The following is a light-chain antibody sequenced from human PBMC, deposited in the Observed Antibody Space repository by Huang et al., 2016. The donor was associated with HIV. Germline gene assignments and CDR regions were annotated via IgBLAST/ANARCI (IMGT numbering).Light chain of an antibody. Sequence: DIVMTQSPLSLLVTSGEPASISCRSSKSLLHSNGYNDLDWYRQKPGQPQQLLIYLVSNRASGVPDRFSGSGSGTNFTLKISRVEAEDVGVYYCMQALQTPFFGGGTKVDIK. J-gene: IGKJ4*01. CDR1: KSLLHSNGYND. V-gene: IGKV2-28*01. CDR2: LVS. CDR3: MQALQTPF.